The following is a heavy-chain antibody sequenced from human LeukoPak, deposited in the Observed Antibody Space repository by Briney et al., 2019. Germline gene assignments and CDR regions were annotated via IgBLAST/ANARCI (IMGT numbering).Heavy chain of an antibody. CDR2: MSGSGSST. J-gene: IGHJ6*02. D-gene: IGHD3-3*01. CDR1: GFTFKTYA. V-gene: IGHV3-23*01. Sequence: PGGSLRLSCAASGFTFKTYAMNWVRQVPGKGPEWVSSMSGSGSSTDYADSVKGRFTISRDNSKNTLYLQMNSLRAEDTALYYCAKADKYYDFWSGYRGDVWGQGTTVTVSS. CDR3: AKADKYYDFWSGYRGDV.